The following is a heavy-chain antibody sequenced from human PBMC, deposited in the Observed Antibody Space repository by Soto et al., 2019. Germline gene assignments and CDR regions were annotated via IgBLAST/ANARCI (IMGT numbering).Heavy chain of an antibody. J-gene: IGHJ4*02. CDR3: ARIYCPTSTRCPFDY. CDR1: GGSISSSSYY. V-gene: IGHV4-61*01. Sequence: SETLSLTCTVSGGSISSSSYYWSWIRQPPGKGLEWIGYIYYSGSTNYNPSLKSRVTISVDTSKNQFSLKLSSVTAADTAVYYCARIYCPTSTRCPFDYWGQGTLVTVSS. CDR2: IYYSGST. D-gene: IGHD2-15*01.